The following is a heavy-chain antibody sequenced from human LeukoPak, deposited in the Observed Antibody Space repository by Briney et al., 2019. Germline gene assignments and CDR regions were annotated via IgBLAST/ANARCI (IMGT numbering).Heavy chain of an antibody. Sequence: SETLSLTCAVYGGSFSGYYWSWIRQPPGKGLEWIGEINHSGSTNYNPSLKSRVTISVDTSKNQFSLKLSSVAAADTAVYYCARLYDFWAPRVYYYYMDVWGKGTTVTVSS. CDR3: ARLYDFWAPRVYYYYMDV. CDR2: INHSGST. CDR1: GGSFSGYY. V-gene: IGHV4-34*01. J-gene: IGHJ6*03. D-gene: IGHD3-3*01.